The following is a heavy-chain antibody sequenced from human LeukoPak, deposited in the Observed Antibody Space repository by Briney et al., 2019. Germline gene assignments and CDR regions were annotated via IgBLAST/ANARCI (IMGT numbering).Heavy chain of an antibody. CDR2: IYYSGST. J-gene: IGHJ2*01. CDR3: ARGYCGGDCYPAYWYFDL. V-gene: IGHV4-59*08. Sequence: SETLSLTCTVSGGSISSYYWSWIRQPPGKGLEWIGYIYYSGSTNYNPSLKSRVTISVDTSKNQFSLKLSSVTAADTAVYYCARGYCGGDCYPAYWYFDLWGRGTLVTVSS. CDR1: GGSISSYY. D-gene: IGHD2-21*02.